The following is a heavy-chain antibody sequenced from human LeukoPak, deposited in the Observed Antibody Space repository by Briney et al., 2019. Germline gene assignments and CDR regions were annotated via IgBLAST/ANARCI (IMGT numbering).Heavy chain of an antibody. V-gene: IGHV1-8*03. D-gene: IGHD6-13*01. CDR2: MNPNSGNT. CDR3: AREAAAGTFDY. Sequence: ASVKVSCKAPGYTFTSYDINWVRQATGQGLEWMGWMNPNSGNTGYAQKFQGRVTITGNTSISTAYMELSSLRSEDTAVYYCAREAAAGTFDYWGQGTLVTVSS. CDR1: GYTFTSYD. J-gene: IGHJ4*02.